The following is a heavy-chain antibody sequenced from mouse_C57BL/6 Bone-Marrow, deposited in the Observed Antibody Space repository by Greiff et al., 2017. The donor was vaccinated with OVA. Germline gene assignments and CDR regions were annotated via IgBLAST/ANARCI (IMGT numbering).Heavy chain of an antibody. V-gene: IGHV10-1*01. CDR1: GFSFNTYA. CDR3: VRHYYDYGAWFAY. CDR2: IRSKSNNYAT. D-gene: IGHD2-4*01. J-gene: IGHJ3*01. Sequence: EVHLVESGGGLVQPKGSLKLSCAASGFSFNTYAMNWVRQAPGKGLEWVARIRSKSNNYATYYADSVKDRFTISRDDSESMLYLQMNNLKTEDTAMYYCVRHYYDYGAWFAYWGQGTLVTVSA.